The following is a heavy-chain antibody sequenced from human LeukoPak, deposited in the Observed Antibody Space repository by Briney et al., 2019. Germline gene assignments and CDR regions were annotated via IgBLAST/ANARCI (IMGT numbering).Heavy chain of an antibody. CDR2: INHSGST. Sequence: KPSETLSLTCAVYGGSCSGYYWSWMRQPPGKGLEWIGEINHSGSTNYNPSLKSRVTISVDTSKNQFSLKLSSVTAADTAVYYCARGSMVFRFGGLGYWGQGTLVTVSS. D-gene: IGHD2/OR15-2a*01. V-gene: IGHV4-34*01. CDR3: ARGSMVFRFGGLGY. J-gene: IGHJ4*02. CDR1: GGSCSGYY.